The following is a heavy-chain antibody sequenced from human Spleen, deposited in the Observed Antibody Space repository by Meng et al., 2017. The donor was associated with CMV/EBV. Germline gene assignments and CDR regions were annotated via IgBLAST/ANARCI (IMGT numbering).Heavy chain of an antibody. CDR3: GREFPRWGLEFDY. V-gene: IGHV1-2*02. CDR2: INPSSGAT. Sequence: ASVKVSCKASGYTFTGYYMFWVRQAPGQGLEWMGWINPSSGATDYTQKFRGRVTVTSDTSIRTAYMELSGLTSDDTAVYYCGREFPRWGLEFDYWGQGTLVTVSS. D-gene: IGHD2-21*02. J-gene: IGHJ4*02. CDR1: GYTFTGYY.